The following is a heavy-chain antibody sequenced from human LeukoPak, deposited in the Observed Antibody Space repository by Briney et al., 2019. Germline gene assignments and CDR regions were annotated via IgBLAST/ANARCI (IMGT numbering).Heavy chain of an antibody. V-gene: IGHV3-30-3*01. D-gene: IGHD1-26*01. CDR2: ISSEGTFK. CDR3: GRAVLGASTTSDY. CDR1: GFTFNSYA. J-gene: IGHJ4*02. Sequence: GGSLRLSCVGSGFTFNSYAFHWVRQAPGKGLEWVSFISSEGTFKYYADSVKGRFTISRDKSKKTLSLQMNSLKTEDTAVYYCGRAVLGASTTSDYWGQGTLVTVSS.